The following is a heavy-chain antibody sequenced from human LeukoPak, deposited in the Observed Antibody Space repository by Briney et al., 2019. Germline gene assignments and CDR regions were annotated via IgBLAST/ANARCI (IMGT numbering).Heavy chain of an antibody. J-gene: IGHJ4*02. D-gene: IGHD5-18*01. V-gene: IGHV3-9*01. CDR3: ATSGYTYGLDY. Sequence: GRSLRLFCAASGFTFDDYAMHWVRQAPGKGLEWVSGISWNSGSIGYAGSVKGRFTISRDNAKNSLYLQMNSLRAEDTALYYCATSGYTYGLDYWGQGTLVTVSS. CDR2: ISWNSGSI. CDR1: GFTFDDYA.